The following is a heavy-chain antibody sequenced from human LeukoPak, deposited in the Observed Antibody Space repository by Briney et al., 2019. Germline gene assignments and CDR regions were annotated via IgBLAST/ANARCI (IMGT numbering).Heavy chain of an antibody. CDR3: ARDLGVPAALNWFDP. D-gene: IGHD2-2*01. CDR1: GGTFSSYA. V-gene: IGHV1-69*04. CDR2: IIPILGIA. J-gene: IGHJ5*02. Sequence: GASVKVSCKASGGTFSSYAISWVRQAPGQGLEWMGRIIPILGIANYAQKFQGRVTITADKSTSTAYMELSSLRSEDTAVYYCARDLGVPAALNWFDPWGQGTLVTVS.